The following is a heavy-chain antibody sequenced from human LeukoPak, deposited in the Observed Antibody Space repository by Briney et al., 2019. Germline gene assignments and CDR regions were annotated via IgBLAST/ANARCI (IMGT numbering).Heavy chain of an antibody. CDR3: ARTYYYDSSGPPDY. CDR1: GYTFTGYY. Sequence: ASVKASCKASGYTFTGYYMHWVRQAPGQGLEWMGWINPNSGGTNYAQKFQGRVTMTRDTSISTAYMELSRLRSDDTAVYYCARTYYYDSSGPPDYWGQGTLVTVSS. J-gene: IGHJ4*02. D-gene: IGHD3-22*01. CDR2: INPNSGGT. V-gene: IGHV1-2*02.